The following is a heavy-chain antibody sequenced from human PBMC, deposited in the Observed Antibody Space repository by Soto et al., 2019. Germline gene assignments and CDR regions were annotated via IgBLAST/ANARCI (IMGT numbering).Heavy chain of an antibody. CDR2: INPSDSST. Sequence: ASVKVSCKASGYTFTNYYMHWVRQAPGQGLEWMGIINPSDSSTNYAQKFQGRVTMTRDTSTSTVYMELSSLRSEDTAVYYCAREIGRTRNWYDPWGQRSSVTVSS. J-gene: IGHJ5*01. V-gene: IGHV1-46*01. CDR1: GYTFTNYY. D-gene: IGHD1-1*01. CDR3: AREIGRTRNWYDP.